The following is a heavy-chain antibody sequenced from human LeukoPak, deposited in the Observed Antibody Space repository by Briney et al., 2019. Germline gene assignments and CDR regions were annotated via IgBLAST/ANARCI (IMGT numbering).Heavy chain of an antibody. CDR1: GGSFSGYY. D-gene: IGHD6-6*01. V-gene: IGHV4-34*01. CDR2: INHSGST. Sequence: PSETLSLTCAVYGGSFSGYYWSWIRQPPGKGLEWLGEINHSGSTNYNPSLKSRVTISVDTSKNQFSLKLSSVTAADTAVYYCARIGWAARTYYYYYMDVWGKGTTVTASS. CDR3: ARIGWAARTYYYYYMDV. J-gene: IGHJ6*03.